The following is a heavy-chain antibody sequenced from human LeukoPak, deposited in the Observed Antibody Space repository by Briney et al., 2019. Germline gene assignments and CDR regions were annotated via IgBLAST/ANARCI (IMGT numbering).Heavy chain of an antibody. Sequence: SETLSLTCSVSDDSITMYYWTWIRQPPGKGLEWIGYVDHTGSTNFNPSLNGRVSISRDTSKNQFSLKLSSVTAADTAVYYCAAHDSSGYFSYWGQGTLVTVSS. V-gene: IGHV4-59*01. D-gene: IGHD3-22*01. CDR3: AAHDSSGYFSY. CDR1: DDSITMYY. J-gene: IGHJ4*02. CDR2: VDHTGST.